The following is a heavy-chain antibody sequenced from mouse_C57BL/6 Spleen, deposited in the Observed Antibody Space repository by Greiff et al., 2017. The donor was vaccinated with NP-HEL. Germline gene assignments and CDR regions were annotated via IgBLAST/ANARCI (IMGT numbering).Heavy chain of an antibody. CDR3: ARPRGLGPDGMDY. Sequence: QVQLQQSGAELAKPGASVKLSCKASGYTFTSYWMHWVKQRPGQGLEWIGYINPSSGYTKYNQKFKDKATLTADISSSTAYMQLSSLTYEDSAVYYCARPRGLGPDGMDYLGQGTSVTVSS. V-gene: IGHV1-7*01. D-gene: IGHD3-3*01. CDR2: INPSSGYT. J-gene: IGHJ4*01. CDR1: GYTFTSYW.